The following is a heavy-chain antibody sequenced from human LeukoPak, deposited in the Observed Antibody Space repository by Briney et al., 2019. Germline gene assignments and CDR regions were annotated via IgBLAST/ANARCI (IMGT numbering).Heavy chain of an antibody. V-gene: IGHV3-21*01. Sequence: GGSLRLSCAASGLTFSSYSMNWVRQAPGKGLEWVSSISRSSSYIYYADSVKGRFAISRDNAKNSLYLQMNSLRAEDTAVYYCGRGANYDFWSGYYVGYWGQGTLVTVSS. CDR3: GRGANYDFWSGYYVGY. D-gene: IGHD3-3*01. J-gene: IGHJ4*02. CDR1: GLTFSSYS. CDR2: ISRSSSYI.